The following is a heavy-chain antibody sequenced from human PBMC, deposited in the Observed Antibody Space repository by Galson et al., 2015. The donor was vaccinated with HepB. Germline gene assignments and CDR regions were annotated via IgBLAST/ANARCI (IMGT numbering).Heavy chain of an antibody. V-gene: IGHV3-9*01. CDR2: ISWKSGSI. Sequence: SLRLSCAASGFTFDDYAMHWVRQAPGKGLEWVSGISWKSGSIAYADSVKGRFTISRDNAKNSLYLQMNSLRAADTALYYCAKDNGQWLGLLDCWGQGTLVTVSS. CDR3: AKDNGQWLGLLDC. D-gene: IGHD6-19*01. CDR1: GFTFDDYA. J-gene: IGHJ4*02.